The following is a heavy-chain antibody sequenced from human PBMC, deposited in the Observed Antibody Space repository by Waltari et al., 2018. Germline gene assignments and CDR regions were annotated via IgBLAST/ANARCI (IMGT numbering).Heavy chain of an antibody. CDR3: VRLEDCSGPGGNCYSGDSFAMDV. Sequence: QVQLQESGPGLVKPSETLSLTCTVSGGSISSYYWSWIRQPPGKGLVWIGYIYYSGSTNYNPSLKSRVTISVDTSKSQFSLKVNTVTAADTAVYYCVRLEDCSGPGGNCYSGDSFAMDVWGQGTTVTVSS. CDR1: GGSISSYY. V-gene: IGHV4-59*12. J-gene: IGHJ6*02. D-gene: IGHD2-15*01. CDR2: IYYSGST.